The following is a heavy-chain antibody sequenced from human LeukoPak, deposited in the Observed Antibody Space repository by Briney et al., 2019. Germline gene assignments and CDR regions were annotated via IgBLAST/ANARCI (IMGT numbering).Heavy chain of an antibody. CDR2: FDPEGGET. D-gene: IGHD3-22*01. Sequence: ASVKVSCKVSGYTLTELSMHWVRQAPGKGLEWMGGFDPEGGETIYAQKFQGRVTMTEDTSTDTAYMELSSLRSEDTAVYYCATQMVDSSGYYYFQFDYWGQGTLVTVSS. CDR1: GYTLTELS. CDR3: ATQMVDSSGYYYFQFDY. V-gene: IGHV1-24*01. J-gene: IGHJ4*02.